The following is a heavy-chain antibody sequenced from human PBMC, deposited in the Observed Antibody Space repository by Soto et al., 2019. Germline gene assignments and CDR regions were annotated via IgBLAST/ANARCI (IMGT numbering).Heavy chain of an antibody. V-gene: IGHV3-30*03. CDR1: GFTFSSYG. Sequence: GGSLRLSCAASGFTFSSYGMHWVRQAPGKGLEWVAVISYDGSNKYYADSVKGRLTMTRDTSTTTVYMELSRLTSEDTAVYYCARDQGMAAAGRDPFDSWGQGALVTVSS. CDR2: ISYDGSNK. J-gene: IGHJ4*02. CDR3: ARDQGMAAAGRDPFDS. D-gene: IGHD6-13*01.